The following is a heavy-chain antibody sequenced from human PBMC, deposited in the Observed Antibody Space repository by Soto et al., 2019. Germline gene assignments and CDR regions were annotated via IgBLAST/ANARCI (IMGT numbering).Heavy chain of an antibody. CDR1: GFTFIKYA. CDR2: INAGNGNT. V-gene: IGHV1-3*01. D-gene: IGHD6-19*01. CDR3: ARDYADIAVAGIPLLAH. Sequence: QVQLVQSGAEVKKPGASVNVSCKASGFTFIKYAMHWVRQAPGQRPEWMGWINAGNGNTRYSQRWQGRVTITRDTSASTVYMDLSSLRSEDTAVYYCARDYADIAVAGIPLLAHWGQGTLVNVSS. J-gene: IGHJ4*01.